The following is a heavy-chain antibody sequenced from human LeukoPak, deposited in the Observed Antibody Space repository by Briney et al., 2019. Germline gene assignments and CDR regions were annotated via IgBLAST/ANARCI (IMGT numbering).Heavy chain of an antibody. CDR2: INHSGST. CDR1: GGSFSGYY. V-gene: IGHV4-34*01. CDR3: ASRIQLWGREFDY. D-gene: IGHD5-18*01. J-gene: IGHJ4*02. Sequence: SETLSLTCAVYGGSFSGYYWSWIRQPPGKGLEWIGEINHSGSTNYNPSLKSRVTISVDTSKNQFSLRLSSVTAADTAVYYCASRIQLWGREFDYWGQGTLVTVSS.